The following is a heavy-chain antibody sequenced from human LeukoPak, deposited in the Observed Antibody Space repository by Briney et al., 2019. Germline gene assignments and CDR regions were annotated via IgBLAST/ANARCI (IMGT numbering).Heavy chain of an antibody. CDR1: GGSISSYY. CDR3: ARGQLERRIGWFDP. CDR2: IDFSGST. J-gene: IGHJ5*02. Sequence: PSETLSLACTVAGGSISSYYCGCIRQPPGKGLEWIGYIDFSGSTNYNPSLKSRVTISVDTSKNQFSLKLSSVTAADTAVYYCARGQLERRIGWFDPWGQGTLVTVSS. V-gene: IGHV4-59*01. D-gene: IGHD1-1*01.